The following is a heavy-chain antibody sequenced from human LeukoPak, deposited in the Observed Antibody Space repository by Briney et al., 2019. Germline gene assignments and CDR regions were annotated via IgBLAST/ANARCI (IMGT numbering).Heavy chain of an antibody. D-gene: IGHD5-12*01. CDR3: TTARGYIYGMDV. CDR2: IKSKTDGGTT. Sequence: GGSLRLSCAASGFTFSNAWMSWVRQAPGKGLEWVGRIKSKTDGGTTDYAAPVKGRFTISRDESKNTLYLQMNSLKTEDTAVYYCTTARGYIYGMDVWGQGTTVTVSS. V-gene: IGHV3-15*01. J-gene: IGHJ6*02. CDR1: GFTFSNAW.